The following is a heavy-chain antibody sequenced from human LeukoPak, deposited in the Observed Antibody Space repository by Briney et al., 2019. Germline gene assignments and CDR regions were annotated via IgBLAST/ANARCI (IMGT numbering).Heavy chain of an antibody. CDR1: GFTFSRYD. Sequence: GGSLRLSCAASGFTFSRYDMHWVRQATGKGLEWVSAIGTVGDPYYPGSVKGRFTISRENAKNSLYLQMNSLRAGDTAVYYCARGFLGDAFDIWGQGTMVTVSS. CDR2: IGTVGDP. D-gene: IGHD3-3*01. CDR3: ARGFLGDAFDI. V-gene: IGHV3-13*05. J-gene: IGHJ3*02.